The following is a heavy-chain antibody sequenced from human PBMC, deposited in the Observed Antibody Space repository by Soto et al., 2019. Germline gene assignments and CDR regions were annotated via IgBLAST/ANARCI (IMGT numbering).Heavy chain of an antibody. Sequence: EVQLLDSGGGLVQPGGSLRLSCAASGFTFSTYAMSWVRQAPGKGLEWVSTISGSGDSTYYANSVKGRFTISRDNSRNTLDLQMNSLRVEDTAVYYCAIGGEGSCSKTSCLYFSDYWGQGTLVTVSS. D-gene: IGHD2-2*01. CDR2: ISGSGDST. J-gene: IGHJ4*02. CDR3: AIGGEGSCSKTSCLYFSDY. CDR1: GFTFSTYA. V-gene: IGHV3-23*01.